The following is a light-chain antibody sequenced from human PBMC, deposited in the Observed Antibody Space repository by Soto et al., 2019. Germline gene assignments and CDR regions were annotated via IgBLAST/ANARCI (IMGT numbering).Light chain of an antibody. Sequence: IQMTQFPSTLSASHVAGVTISCRASQSISSWLDWYQQKPGKAPKLLIYDASSLKSGVPSRFSGSGSGTEFTPTISSLQPEDFATYYCQQVNSYPSTFGQGPRLEIK. CDR3: QQVNSYPST. CDR1: QSISSW. V-gene: IGKV1-5*01. J-gene: IGKJ5*01. CDR2: DAS.